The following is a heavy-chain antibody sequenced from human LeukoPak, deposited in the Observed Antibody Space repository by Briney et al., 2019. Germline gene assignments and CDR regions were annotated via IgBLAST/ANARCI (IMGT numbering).Heavy chain of an antibody. Sequence: SETLSLTCTVSGDSISTYYWGWIRQPPGKGLEWIGGVYYSGSTYYNPSLKSRVTISVDTSKNQFSLKLSSVTAADTAVYYCARHASSIAARRGFDYWGQGTLVTVSS. CDR3: ARHASSIAARRGFDY. CDR2: VYYSGST. D-gene: IGHD6-6*01. J-gene: IGHJ4*02. V-gene: IGHV4-39*01. CDR1: GDSISTYY.